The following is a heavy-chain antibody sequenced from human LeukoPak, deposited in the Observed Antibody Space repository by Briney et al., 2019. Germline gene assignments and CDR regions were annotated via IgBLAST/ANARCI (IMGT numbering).Heavy chain of an antibody. V-gene: IGHV1-3*01. CDR2: INAGNGNT. CDR1: GYTFTSYA. Sequence: GASVKVSCKASGYTFTSYAMHWVRQAPGQRLEWMGWINAGNGNTKYSQKFQGRVTITRDTSASTAYMELSSLRSEDTAVYYCARSWGSYGSIYFDYWGQGTLVTVSS. D-gene: IGHD3-16*02. CDR3: ARSWGSYGSIYFDY. J-gene: IGHJ4*02.